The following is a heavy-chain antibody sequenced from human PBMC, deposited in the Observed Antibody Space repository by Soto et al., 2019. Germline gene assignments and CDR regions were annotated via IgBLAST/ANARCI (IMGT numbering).Heavy chain of an antibody. CDR2: ISYDGSNK. V-gene: IGHV3-30-3*01. CDR1: GFTFSSYA. J-gene: IGHJ4*02. Sequence: QVQLVESGGGVVQPGRSLRLSCAASGFTFSSYAMHWVRQAPGKGLEWVAVISYDGSNKYYADSVKGRFTISRDNSKNKLYLQMNSLRAEYTAVYYCAREDIVVVPGAHGSFDYWGQGTLVTVSS. D-gene: IGHD2-2*01. CDR3: AREDIVVVPGAHGSFDY.